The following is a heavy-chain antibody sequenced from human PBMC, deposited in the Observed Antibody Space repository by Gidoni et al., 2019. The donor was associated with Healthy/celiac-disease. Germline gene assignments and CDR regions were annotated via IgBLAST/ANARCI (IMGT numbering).Heavy chain of an antibody. Sequence: EVQLVESGGGFIQPGGSLRLSCAASGFTVRGSYLHWVRQAPGKGLEWVSLINSGGNTDYLDSVKGRFTISRDKSKNTLYLQMDSLRVEDTAVYYCAGGTIRGRVFDSWGQGTLLTVSS. CDR3: AGGTIRGRVFDS. CDR2: INSGGNT. J-gene: IGHJ4*02. CDR1: GFTVRGSY. D-gene: IGHD1-26*01. V-gene: IGHV3-53*01.